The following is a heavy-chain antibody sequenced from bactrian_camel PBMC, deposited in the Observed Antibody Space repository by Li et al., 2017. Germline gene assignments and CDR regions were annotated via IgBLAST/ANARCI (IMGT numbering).Heavy chain of an antibody. CDR2: IDADGST. CDR3: AADRWPEGYWPRCDFAY. V-gene: IGHV3S57*01. Sequence: VQLVESGGGSVQEGQSLKLSCAISGYATSHYCIAWFRLSPGKEREGVAYIDADGSTNYANSVKGRFTISKDNAKEILYLQMKNLKPEDTARYCCAADRWPEGYWPRCDFAYWGQGTQVTVS. J-gene: IGHJ4*01. CDR1: GYATSHYC. D-gene: IGHD2*01.